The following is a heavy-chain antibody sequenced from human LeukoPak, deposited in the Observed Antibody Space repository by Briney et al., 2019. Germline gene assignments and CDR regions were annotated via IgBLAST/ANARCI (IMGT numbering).Heavy chain of an antibody. CDR3: AKDVPSDLSSWFDP. CDR1: EFTFSSYS. CDR2: ITNSGNSK. J-gene: IGHJ5*02. Sequence: GESLRLSCAASEFTFSSYSMNWVRQAPGKGLEWVSYITNSGNSKSYADSVKGRFTISRDNSKNTLYLQMNSLRAEDTAVYYCAKDVPSDLSSWFDPWGQGTLVTVSS. D-gene: IGHD3-16*02. V-gene: IGHV3-48*01.